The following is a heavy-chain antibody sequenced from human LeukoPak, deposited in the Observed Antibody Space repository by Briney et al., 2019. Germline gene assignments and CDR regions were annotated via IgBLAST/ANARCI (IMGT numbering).Heavy chain of an antibody. CDR1: GYTFTGYY. CDR2: INPNSGGT. V-gene: IGHV1-2*02. Sequence: ASVKVSCKASGYTFTGYYMHWVRQGPGQGLEWMGWINPNSGGTNYAQKFQGRVTMTRDTSISTAYMELSRLRSDDTAVYYCARDSGYCSGGSCYSFDYWGQGTLVTVSS. D-gene: IGHD2-15*01. J-gene: IGHJ4*02. CDR3: ARDSGYCSGGSCYSFDY.